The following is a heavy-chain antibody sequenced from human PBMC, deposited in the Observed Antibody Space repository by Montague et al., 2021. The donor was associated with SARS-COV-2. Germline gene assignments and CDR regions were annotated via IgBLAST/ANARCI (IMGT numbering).Heavy chain of an antibody. CDR3: ARGRPVQGSFRHFDSISSGALDI. Sequence: SETLSLTCAVSRGSFSNYYWTWIRQSPGKGLEWIGESNQGGAPNYTPSLKSRVTISLDTSKKQNSLKLNSVTVADTAVFFCARGRPVQGSFRHFDSISSGALDIWAQGSLVSVSS. D-gene: IGHD3-9*01. J-gene: IGHJ3*02. CDR1: RGSFSNYY. CDR2: SNQGGAP. V-gene: IGHV4-34*01.